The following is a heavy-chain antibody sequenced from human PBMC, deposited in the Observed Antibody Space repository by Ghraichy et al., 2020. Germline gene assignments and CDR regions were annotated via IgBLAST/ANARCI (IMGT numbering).Heavy chain of an antibody. J-gene: IGHJ6*03. CDR3: TRDRLGMAPGGYYYYMDV. D-gene: IGHD7-27*01. CDR2: IRSKAYGGTT. Sequence: GGSLRLSCTASGFTFGDYAMSWFRQAPGKGLEWVGFIRSKAYGGTTEYAASVKGRFTISRDDSKSIAYLQMNSLKTEDTAVYYCTRDRLGMAPGGYYYYMDVWGKGTTVTVSS. V-gene: IGHV3-49*03. CDR1: GFTFGDYA.